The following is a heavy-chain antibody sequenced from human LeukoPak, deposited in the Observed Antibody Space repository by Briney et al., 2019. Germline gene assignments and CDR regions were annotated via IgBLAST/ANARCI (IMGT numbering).Heavy chain of an antibody. CDR1: GYSFTDYF. CDR2: VDPEDGEA. J-gene: IGHJ4*02. CDR3: ARERSPHYVDSSGYSF. D-gene: IGHD3-22*01. V-gene: IGHV1-69-2*01. Sequence: ASVKVSCKASGYSFTDYFIHWVQQAPGKGFEWMGRVDPEDGEAINAGTFKGRVTITADRSTDTAYMELSSLRSDDTAVYFCARERSPHYVDSSGYSFWGQGTLVTVSS.